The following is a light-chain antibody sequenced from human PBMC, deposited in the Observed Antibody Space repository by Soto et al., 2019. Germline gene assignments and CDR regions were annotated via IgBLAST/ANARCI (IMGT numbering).Light chain of an antibody. J-gene: IGKJ2*01. Sequence: DLQMTQSPSSLSASVGDRVTITCRAGQSISSYLNWYQQKPGKAPKLLIYAASSWQSGVPSRFSGSGSGRDFTLTISSLQPEDVATYYCQESYSTPVTFGQGTKLEIK. CDR2: AAS. CDR3: QESYSTPVT. V-gene: IGKV1-39*01. CDR1: QSISSY.